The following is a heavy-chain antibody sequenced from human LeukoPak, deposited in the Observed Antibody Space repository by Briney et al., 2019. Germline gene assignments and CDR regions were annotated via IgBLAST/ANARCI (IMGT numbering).Heavy chain of an antibody. V-gene: IGHV3-48*04. CDR2: ISSSGSTI. J-gene: IGHJ5*02. CDR1: GFTFSSYA. Sequence: GGSLRLSCAASGFTFSSYAMHWVRQAPGKGLEWVSYISSSGSTIYYADSVKGRFTISRDNAKNSLYLQMKSLRAEDTAVYYCARGKTSQNIVTRKTYNWFDPWGQGTLVTVSS. CDR3: ARGKTSQNIVTRKTYNWFDP. D-gene: IGHD2/OR15-2a*01.